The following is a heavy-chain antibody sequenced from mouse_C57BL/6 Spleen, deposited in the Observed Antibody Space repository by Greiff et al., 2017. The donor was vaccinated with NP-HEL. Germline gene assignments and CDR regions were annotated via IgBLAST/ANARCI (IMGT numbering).Heavy chain of an antibody. CDR1: GYTFTSYG. CDR2: IYPRSDNT. Sequence: VQLKQSGAELARPGASVKLSCKASGYTFTSYGISWVEQRTGQGLEWIGEIYPRSDNTYYNEKFKGKATLTADKSSSTAYMELRSLTSEDSAVYFCARQGSSGRYFDYWGQGTTLTVSS. V-gene: IGHV1-81*01. D-gene: IGHD3-2*02. J-gene: IGHJ2*01. CDR3: ARQGSSGRYFDY.